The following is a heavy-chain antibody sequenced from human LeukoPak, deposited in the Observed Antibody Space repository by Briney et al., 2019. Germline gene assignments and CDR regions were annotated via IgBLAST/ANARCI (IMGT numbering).Heavy chain of an antibody. CDR3: ARDPQVRFLDWVPYYFDY. Sequence: ASVKVSCKASGYTFTSYGISLVRQAPGQGLEWMGWISAYNGNTNYAQKLQGRVTMTTDTSTSTAYMELRSLRSDDTAVYYCARDPQVRFLDWVPYYFDYWGQGTLVTVSS. CDR2: ISAYNGNT. CDR1: GYTFTSYG. D-gene: IGHD3-3*01. V-gene: IGHV1-18*01. J-gene: IGHJ4*02.